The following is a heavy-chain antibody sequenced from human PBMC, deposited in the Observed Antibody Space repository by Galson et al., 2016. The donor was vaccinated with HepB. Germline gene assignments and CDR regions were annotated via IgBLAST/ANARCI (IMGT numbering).Heavy chain of an antibody. CDR1: GFGFSSYA. D-gene: IGHD4/OR15-4a*01. CDR3: AREGSFMLTFFDY. CDR2: ISFDGGNI. Sequence: SLRLSCAASGFGFSSYAMHWVRQAPGKGLEWLSVISFDGGNIYQADSVKGRFTISRDNFENTLYLQMNSLTAEDTAVYYCAREGSFMLTFFDYRGQGTLVTVSS. J-gene: IGHJ4*02. V-gene: IGHV3-30*04.